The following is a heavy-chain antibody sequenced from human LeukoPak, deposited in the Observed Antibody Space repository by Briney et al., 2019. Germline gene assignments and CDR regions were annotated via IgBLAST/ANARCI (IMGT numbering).Heavy chain of an antibody. D-gene: IGHD5-18*01. CDR3: ARGYSYGYVDY. J-gene: IGHJ4*02. CDR2: TYSGDTT. CDR1: GGSISSYY. V-gene: IGHV3-53*01. Sequence: PSETLSLTCTVSGGSISSYYWSWVRQAPGKGLEWVSVTYSGDTTYYADSVKGRFTISRDNSKNTLYLQMISLRAEDTAVYYCARGYSYGYVDYWGQGTLVTVSS.